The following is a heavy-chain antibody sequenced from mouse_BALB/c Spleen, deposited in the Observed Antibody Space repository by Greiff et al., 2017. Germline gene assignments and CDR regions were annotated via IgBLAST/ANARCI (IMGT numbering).Heavy chain of an antibody. CDR3: SRYPYGSSSLYAMDY. CDR2: ISYSGST. D-gene: IGHD1-1*01. J-gene: IGHJ4*01. Sequence: EVQLQQSGPSLVKPSQTLSLTCSVTGDSITSGYWNWIRKFPGNKLEYMGYISYSGSTYYNPSLKSRISITRDTSKNQYYLLLNSVTTEDTATYYCSRYPYGSSSLYAMDYWGQGTSVTVSS. V-gene: IGHV3-8*02. CDR1: GDSITSGY.